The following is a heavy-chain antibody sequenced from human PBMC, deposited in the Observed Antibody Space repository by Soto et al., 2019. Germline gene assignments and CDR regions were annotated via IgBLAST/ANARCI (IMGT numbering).Heavy chain of an antibody. CDR3: ARDPEATAPYYFDY. CDR2: ISYDGGNK. Sequence: QVQLVESGGGVVQPGRSLRLSCAASGFTFSSYAMHWVRQAPGKGLEWVAVISYDGGNKYYADSGKGRFTISRDNSKNTLYLQMNSLRAEDTAVYYCARDPEATAPYYFDYWGQGTLVTVSS. J-gene: IGHJ4*02. D-gene: IGHD5-12*01. CDR1: GFTFSSYA. V-gene: IGHV3-30-3*01.